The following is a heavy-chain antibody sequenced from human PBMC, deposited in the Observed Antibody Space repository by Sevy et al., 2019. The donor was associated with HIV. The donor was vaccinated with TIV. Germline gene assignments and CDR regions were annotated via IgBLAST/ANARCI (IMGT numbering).Heavy chain of an antibody. CDR3: ARGGLTLSFGDDY. D-gene: IGHD2-2*01. Sequence: GGSLGLSCVASGFTLSSYSMNWVRQAPGKGLEWVSYISSSSSTIYYADSVKGRFTISRDNAKNSLYLQMNSLRDEDTAVYYCARGGLTLSFGDDYWGRGTLVTVSS. J-gene: IGHJ4*02. CDR1: GFTLSSYS. CDR2: ISSSSSTI. V-gene: IGHV3-48*02.